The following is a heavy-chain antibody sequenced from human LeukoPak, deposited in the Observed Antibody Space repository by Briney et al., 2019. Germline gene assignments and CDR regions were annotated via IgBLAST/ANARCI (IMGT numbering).Heavy chain of an antibody. Sequence: PGGSLRLSCAASGFTFSNYAMSWVRQAPGKGLEWVSAISGSGGSTYYADSVKGRFTISRDNSKNTLYLQMNSLRAEDTAVYYCAKGVLRFLEWLLEGNAFDIWGQGTMVTVSS. J-gene: IGHJ3*02. V-gene: IGHV3-23*01. CDR2: ISGSGGST. CDR3: AKGVLRFLEWLLEGNAFDI. D-gene: IGHD3-3*01. CDR1: GFTFSNYA.